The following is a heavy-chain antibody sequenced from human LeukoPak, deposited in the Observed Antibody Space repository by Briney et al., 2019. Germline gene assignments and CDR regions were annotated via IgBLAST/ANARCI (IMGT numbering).Heavy chain of an antibody. CDR3: AKRGVVIRVILVGFHKEAYYFDS. D-gene: IGHD3-22*01. V-gene: IGHV3-23*01. CDR2: ISDSGGRT. CDR1: GITLSNYG. J-gene: IGHJ4*02. Sequence: AGGSLRLSCAVSGITLSNYGMSWVRQASGKGLEWVAGISDSGGRTNYAESVKGRFNISRDNPKNKLYLQMNSLRAEDTAVYFCAKRGVVIRVILVGFHKEAYYFDSWGQGALVTVSS.